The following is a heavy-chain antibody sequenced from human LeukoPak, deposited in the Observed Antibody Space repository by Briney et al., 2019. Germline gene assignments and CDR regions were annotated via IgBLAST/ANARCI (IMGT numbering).Heavy chain of an antibody. J-gene: IGHJ6*02. D-gene: IGHD3-9*01. CDR3: ARDTPQFLRYFDWSLLYYYYGMDV. V-gene: IGHV1-18*01. Sequence: ASVKVSCKASGYTFTSYGISWVRQAPGQGLEWMGWISAYNGNTNYAQKLQGRVTMTTDTSTSTAYMELRSLRSDDTAVYYCARDTPQFLRYFDWSLLYYYYGMDVWGQGTTVTVSS. CDR2: ISAYNGNT. CDR1: GYTFTSYG.